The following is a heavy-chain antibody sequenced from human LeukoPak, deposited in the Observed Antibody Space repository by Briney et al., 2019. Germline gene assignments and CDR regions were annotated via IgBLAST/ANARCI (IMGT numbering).Heavy chain of an antibody. CDR1: GFTFSSYG. J-gene: IGHJ4*02. D-gene: IGHD1-14*01. Sequence: GGSLRLSCAASGFTFSSYGMHWVRQAPGKGLEWVAFIRYDGSNKYYADSVKGRFTISRDNSKNTVYLQMNSLRVEDTALYYCAKGQPRDYWGQGTLVAVSS. CDR2: IRYDGSNK. CDR3: AKGQPRDY. V-gene: IGHV3-30*02.